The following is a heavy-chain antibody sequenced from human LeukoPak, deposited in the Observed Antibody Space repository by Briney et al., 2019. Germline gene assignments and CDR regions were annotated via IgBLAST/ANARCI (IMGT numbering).Heavy chain of an antibody. J-gene: IGHJ4*02. CDR3: ARADKIWFGELPKYFDY. Sequence: SETLSLTCTVSGYSISSGYYWGWIRQPPGKGLEWVGSIYHRGSTYNNPSLKSRVTISVDTSKNQFSLKLSSVTAADTAVYYCARADKIWFGELPKYFDYWGQGTLVTVSS. D-gene: IGHD3-10*01. CDR2: IYHRGST. CDR1: GYSISSGYY. V-gene: IGHV4-38-2*02.